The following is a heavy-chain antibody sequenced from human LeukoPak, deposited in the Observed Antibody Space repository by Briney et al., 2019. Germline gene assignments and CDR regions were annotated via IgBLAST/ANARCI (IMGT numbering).Heavy chain of an antibody. J-gene: IGHJ5*02. CDR1: GFTFSTYA. CDR2: ITANGGGT. V-gene: IGHV3-23*01. Sequence: HPGGSLRLSCAASGFTFSTYAMSWVRQAAGKGLEWVSGITANGGGTNYADSVKGRFTISRDNSKNTLYLQMNSLRAEDTAVYYCARVSAAAAWWFDPWGQGTLVTVSS. CDR3: ARVSAAAAWWFDP. D-gene: IGHD6-13*01.